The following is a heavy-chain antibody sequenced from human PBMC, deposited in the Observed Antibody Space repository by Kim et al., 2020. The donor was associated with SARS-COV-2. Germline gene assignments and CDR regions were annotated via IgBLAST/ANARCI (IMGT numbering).Heavy chain of an antibody. V-gene: IGHV4-34*01. D-gene: IGHD1-26*01. CDR1: GGSFSGYY. CDR3: ARGFYSGSYYKPLIGMDV. Sequence: SETLSLTCAVYGGSFSGYYWSWIRQPPGKGLEWIGEINHSGSTNYNPSLKSRVTISVDTSKNQFSLKLSSVTAADTAVYYCARGFYSGSYYKPLIGMDVWGQGTTVTVSS. J-gene: IGHJ6*02. CDR2: INHSGST.